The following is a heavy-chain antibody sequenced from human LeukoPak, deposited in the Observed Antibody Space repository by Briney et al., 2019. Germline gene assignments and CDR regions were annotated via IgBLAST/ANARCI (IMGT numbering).Heavy chain of an antibody. CDR1: GGSISGYY. CDR3: ARGISRDSLDY. D-gene: IGHD2-21*02. Sequence: SSETLSLTCTISGGSISGYYWIWIRQPPGKGLGWIGYVSYSGNTNYNPSLKSRVTILADTSKNQFSLRLTSVTTADTAVYYCARGISRDSLDYWGQGTLVTVSS. CDR2: VSYSGNT. V-gene: IGHV4-59*01. J-gene: IGHJ4*02.